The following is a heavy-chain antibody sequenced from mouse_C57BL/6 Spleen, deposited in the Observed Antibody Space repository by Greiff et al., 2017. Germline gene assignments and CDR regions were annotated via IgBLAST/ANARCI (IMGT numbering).Heavy chain of an antibody. CDR3: TTATRFAD. CDR1: GFNIKDDY. CDR2: IDPENGDT. V-gene: IGHV14-4*01. Sequence: VQLQQSGAELVRPGASVKLSCTASGFNIKDDYMHWVKQRPEQGLEWIGWIDPENGDTEYASKFQGKATITADTSSNTAYLQLSSLTSEDTAVYYCTTATRFADWGQGTLVTVSA. D-gene: IGHD1-2*01. J-gene: IGHJ3*01.